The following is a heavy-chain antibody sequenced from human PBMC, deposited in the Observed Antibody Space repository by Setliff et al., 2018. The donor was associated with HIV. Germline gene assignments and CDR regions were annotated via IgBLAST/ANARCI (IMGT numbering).Heavy chain of an antibody. CDR2: ISWGGGST. Sequence: SLRLSCTASGFMFDDYTMNWVRQAPGKGLEWVCLISWGGGSTFCTDSVKGRFTISRDNSQNSTYLQMNSLRAEDMAVYYCARSHDYGDDRRLDYWGQGTLVTVSS. J-gene: IGHJ4*02. D-gene: IGHD4-17*01. CDR1: GFMFDDYT. V-gene: IGHV3-43*01. CDR3: ARSHDYGDDRRLDY.